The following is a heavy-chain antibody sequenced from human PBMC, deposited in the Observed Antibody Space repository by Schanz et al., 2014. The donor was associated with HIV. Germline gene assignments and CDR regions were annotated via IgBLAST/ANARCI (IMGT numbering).Heavy chain of an antibody. V-gene: IGHV3-23*01. CDR1: GFTFSGFA. D-gene: IGHD4-17*01. Sequence: QLLESGGGLVQPGGLLRLSCAASGFTFSGFAMSWVRQTPGKGLEWVSTISASGGSTYYADSVLARFTISRDNSKNTLFLQINGLRADDTAVYYCVRLMSSDYDFYHYGMDVWGQGTTVTVSS. CDR3: VRLMSSDYDFYHYGMDV. J-gene: IGHJ6*02. CDR2: ISASGGST.